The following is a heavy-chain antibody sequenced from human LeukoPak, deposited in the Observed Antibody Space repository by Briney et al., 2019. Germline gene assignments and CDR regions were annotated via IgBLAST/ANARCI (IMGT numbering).Heavy chain of an antibody. CDR2: LTGSSSYT. Sequence: GGSLRLSCTASGFTSSDYYTSWIRQAPGMGLEWGSYLTGSSSYTNYADSVKGRFTINRDNTKNSLYLQMNSLRAEDTAVYYCGRAHYCMDVWGLGTTVTVSS. J-gene: IGHJ6*02. CDR1: GFTSSDYY. V-gene: IGHV3-11*05. CDR3: GRAHYCMDV.